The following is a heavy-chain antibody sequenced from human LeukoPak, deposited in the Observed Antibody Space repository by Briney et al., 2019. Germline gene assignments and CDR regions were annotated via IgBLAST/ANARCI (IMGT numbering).Heavy chain of an antibody. Sequence: GGSLRLSCAASGFTSSIYVMHSVRQATGKGLEWVSAIGTAGDTYYPGSVKGRFTISRENAKNSLYLQMNSLRAGDTAVYYCARVQGLDFRWYFDLWGRGTLVTVSS. CDR2: IGTAGDT. V-gene: IGHV3-13*01. CDR3: ARVQGLDFRWYFDL. J-gene: IGHJ2*01. CDR1: GFTSSIYV.